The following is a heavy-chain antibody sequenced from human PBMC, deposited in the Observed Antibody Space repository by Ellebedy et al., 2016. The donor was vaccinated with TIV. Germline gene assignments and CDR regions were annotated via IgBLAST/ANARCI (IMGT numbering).Heavy chain of an antibody. J-gene: IGHJ4*02. CDR1: GFTFNSYV. V-gene: IGHV3-23*01. Sequence: GESLKISCAASGFTFNSYVMSWDRQAPGKGLEWVSAISGSAGSTYYADAVKGRFTISRDNSKNTLFLQMNSLRAEDTAVYYCAKDGRGTNPGHFDYWGQGTLVTVSS. D-gene: IGHD2-8*01. CDR3: AKDGRGTNPGHFDY. CDR2: ISGSAGST.